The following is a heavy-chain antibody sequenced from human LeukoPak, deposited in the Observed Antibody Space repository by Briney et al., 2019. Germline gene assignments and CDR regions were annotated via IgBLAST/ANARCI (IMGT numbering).Heavy chain of an antibody. CDR3: ARLQYYDILTGYYNFFDY. J-gene: IGHJ4*02. CDR1: GYSFTSYW. V-gene: IGHV5-51*01. Sequence: GESLKISCKGSGYSFTSYWIGWVRQMPWKGLEWMGIIYPGDSDTRYSPSFQGQVTISADKSISTAYLQWSSLKASDTAMYYCARLQYYDILTGYYNFFDYWGQGTLVTVSS. CDR2: IYPGDSDT. D-gene: IGHD3-9*01.